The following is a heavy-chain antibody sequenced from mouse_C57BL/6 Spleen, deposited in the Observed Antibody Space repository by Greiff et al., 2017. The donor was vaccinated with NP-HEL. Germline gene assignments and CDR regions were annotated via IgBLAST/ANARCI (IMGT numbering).Heavy chain of an antibody. Sequence: EVKVEESGGGLVQPGGSMKLSCAASGFTFSDAWMDWVRQSPEKGLEWVAEIRNKANNHATYYAESVKGRFTISRDDSKSSVYLQMNSLRAEDTGIYYCTRTPYDYDGAWFAYWGQGTLVTVSS. D-gene: IGHD2-4*01. V-gene: IGHV6-6*01. CDR3: TRTPYDYDGAWFAY. CDR1: GFTFSDAW. J-gene: IGHJ3*01. CDR2: IRNKANNHAT.